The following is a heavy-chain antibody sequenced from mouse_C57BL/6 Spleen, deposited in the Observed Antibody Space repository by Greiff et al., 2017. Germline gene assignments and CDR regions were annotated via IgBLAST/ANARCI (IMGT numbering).Heavy chain of an antibody. D-gene: IGHD1-1*01. J-gene: IGHJ2*01. CDR1: GFTFSDYG. CDR2: ISSGSSTI. Sequence: EVMLVESGGGLVKPGGSLKLSCAASGFTFSDYGMHWVRQAPEKGLEWVAYISSGSSTIYYADTVKGRFTISRDNAKNTLFLQMTSLRSEDTAMXYCARDYGSSLYLDYWGQGTTLTVSS. V-gene: IGHV5-17*01. CDR3: ARDYGSSLYLDY.